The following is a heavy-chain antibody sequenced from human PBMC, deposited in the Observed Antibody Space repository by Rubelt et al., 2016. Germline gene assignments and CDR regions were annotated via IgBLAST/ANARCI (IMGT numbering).Heavy chain of an antibody. V-gene: IGHV4-59*01. J-gene: IGHJ6*03. CDR2: IYYAGNT. CDR3: ARTAKQYYSYYYMDV. CDR1: GDSMDNYY. Sequence: QVQLQESGPGLVKPSETLSLTCAVSGDSMDNYYWSWIRQPPGKGLEWIGYIYYAGNTNYHPSLKSRVTVSLDASKSQFSLNLSSVTAADTAVYYWARTAKQYYSYYYMDVWGKGTTVTVSS. D-gene: IGHD1/OR15-1a*01.